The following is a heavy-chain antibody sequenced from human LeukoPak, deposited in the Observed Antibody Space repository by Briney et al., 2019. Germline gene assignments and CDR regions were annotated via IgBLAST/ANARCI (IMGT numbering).Heavy chain of an antibody. CDR1: GGSISSGGYY. D-gene: IGHD3-10*01. CDR3: ARGRGYYGSGSPPDY. J-gene: IGHJ4*02. CDR2: IYYSGST. V-gene: IGHV4-31*03. Sequence: SETLSLTCTVSGGSISSGGYYWGWIRQHPGKGLEWIGYIYYSGSTYYNPSLKSRVTISVDTSKNQFSLKLSSVTAADTAVYYCARGRGYYGSGSPPDYWGQGTLVTVSS.